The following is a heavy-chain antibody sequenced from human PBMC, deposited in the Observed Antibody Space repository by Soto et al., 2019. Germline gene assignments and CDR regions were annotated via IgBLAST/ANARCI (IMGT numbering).Heavy chain of an antibody. CDR1: GFTFSSYA. CDR3: ARAEGQRARLVPYDY. CDR2: ISYDGSNK. Sequence: GGSLRLSCAASGFTFSSYAMHWVRQAPGKGLEWVAVISYDGSNKYYADSVKGRFTISRDNSKNTLYLQMNSLRAEDTAVYYCARAEGQRARLVPYDYWGQGTLVNVYS. V-gene: IGHV3-30-3*01. J-gene: IGHJ4*02. D-gene: IGHD6-25*01.